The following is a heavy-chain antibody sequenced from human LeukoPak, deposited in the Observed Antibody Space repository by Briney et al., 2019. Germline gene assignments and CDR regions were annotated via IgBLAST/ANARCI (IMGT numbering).Heavy chain of an antibody. V-gene: IGHV3-64D*06. D-gene: IGHD1-1*01. CDR3: VPKGNEGY. J-gene: IGHJ4*02. Sequence: GGSLRLSCSASGFTFSSYAIHWVRQAPGKGLEYVSGISSNGGSTYYADSMKGRFTNSRDNSKNTLYLQMSSLRVEDTAVYYCVPKGNEGYWGQGTLVTVSS. CDR2: ISSNGGST. CDR1: GFTFSSYA.